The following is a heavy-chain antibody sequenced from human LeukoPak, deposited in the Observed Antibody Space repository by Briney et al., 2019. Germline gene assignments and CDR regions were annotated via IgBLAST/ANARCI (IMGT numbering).Heavy chain of an antibody. Sequence: GGSLRLSCAASGFTFSSYWMHWVRQAPGKGLVWVSRINSDGSSTSYADSVKGRFTISRDNAKNTLYLQMNSLRAEDTAVYYCAKGSTVVPPEYFDYWGQGTLVTVSS. CDR2: INSDGSST. D-gene: IGHD4-23*01. J-gene: IGHJ4*02. V-gene: IGHV3-74*01. CDR3: AKGSTVVPPEYFDY. CDR1: GFTFSSYW.